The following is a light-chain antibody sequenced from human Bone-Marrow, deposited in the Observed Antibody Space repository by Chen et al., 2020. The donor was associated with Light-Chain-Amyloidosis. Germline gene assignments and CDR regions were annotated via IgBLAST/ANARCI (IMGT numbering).Light chain of an antibody. J-gene: IGLJ2*01. V-gene: IGLV3-25*03. CDR3: QSADSSGTYEVI. CDR1: DLPTKY. CDR2: SDT. Sequence: SYEMTQPTSVSVSPGQTARITCSGDDLPTKYAYWYKQKPGQAPVLVLHSDTERPAGISERFSDSSSGTKATLTISGDQAEDEADYHCQSADSSGTYEVIFGGGTKLTVL.